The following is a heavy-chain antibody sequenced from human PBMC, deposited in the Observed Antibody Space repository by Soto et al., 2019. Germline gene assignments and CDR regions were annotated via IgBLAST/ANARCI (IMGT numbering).Heavy chain of an antibody. J-gene: IGHJ6*02. Sequence: GGSLRLSCAASGCIFSSHWMTWVRQATGKGLEWVANIKQDGSEKYYVASVEGRFTISRDNSKNTFYLQINSLRYEDTAVYYCARGDREDIAVVIGVRPGEYGVDVWGQGTTVTVSS. V-gene: IGHV3-7*01. CDR1: GCIFSSHW. CDR3: ARGDREDIAVVIGVRPGEYGVDV. D-gene: IGHD2-15*01. CDR2: IKQDGSEK.